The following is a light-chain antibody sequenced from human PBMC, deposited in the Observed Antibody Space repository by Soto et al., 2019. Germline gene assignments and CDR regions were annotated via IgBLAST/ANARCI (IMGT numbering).Light chain of an antibody. V-gene: IGKV1-9*01. J-gene: IGKJ3*01. CDR1: QGISSY. CDR2: AAS. Sequence: DIQLTQSPSFLSASVGDRVTITCGASQGISSYLAWYQQKPGKAPKLLIYAASTLQSGVPSRFSGSGSGTEFTLTVSSLQPEDFATYYCQQLNSYPRTFGPGTKVDIK. CDR3: QQLNSYPRT.